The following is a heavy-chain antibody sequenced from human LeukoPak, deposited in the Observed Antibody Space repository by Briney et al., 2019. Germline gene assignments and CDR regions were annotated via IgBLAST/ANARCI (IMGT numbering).Heavy chain of an antibody. CDR1: ELNFHTHA. V-gene: IGHV3-30*01. D-gene: IGHD4-23*01. J-gene: IGHJ4*02. CDR3: ATLPTTVVTIDY. Sequence: QTGGSLRLSCVASELNFHTHAMHWVRQAPGKGLEWVAVISYDGSNKYYAASVKGRFTISRDNSKNTLYLQMTSLRAEDTAVYYCATLPTTVVTIDYWGQGTLVTVSS. CDR2: ISYDGSNK.